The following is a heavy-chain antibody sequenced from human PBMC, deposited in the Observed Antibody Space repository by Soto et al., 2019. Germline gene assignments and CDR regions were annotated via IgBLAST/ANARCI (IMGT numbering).Heavy chain of an antibody. CDR1: GGSISSGGYS. J-gene: IGHJ4*02. CDR2: IYHSGST. Sequence: QLQLQESGSGLVKPSQTLSLTCAVSGGSISSGGYSWSWIRQPPGKGLEWIGYIYHSGSTYYNPSLKSRVTIAVGTSKNQFSLKLSSVTAADTAVYYCAAGGGLPRYYWGQGTLVTVYS. CDR3: AAGGGLPRYY. D-gene: IGHD5-12*01. V-gene: IGHV4-30-2*01.